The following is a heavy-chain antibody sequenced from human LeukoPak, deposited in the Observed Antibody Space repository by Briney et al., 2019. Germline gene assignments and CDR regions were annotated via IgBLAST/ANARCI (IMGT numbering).Heavy chain of an antibody. Sequence: ASVKVSCKASGYTFTGYYMHWVRQAPGQGLEWMGWINPNSGGTNYAQKFQGRVTMTRDTSISTAYMELSRLRSDDTAVYYCARAVGAAAGNNYWGQGTLVTVSS. V-gene: IGHV1-2*02. CDR3: ARAVGAAAGNNY. D-gene: IGHD6-13*01. CDR2: INPNSGGT. J-gene: IGHJ4*02. CDR1: GYTFTGYY.